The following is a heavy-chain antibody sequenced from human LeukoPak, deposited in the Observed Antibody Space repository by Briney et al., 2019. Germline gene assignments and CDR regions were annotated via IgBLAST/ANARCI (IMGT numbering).Heavy chain of an antibody. CDR1: GFTFSNAW. CDR2: ISGSGGST. Sequence: GGSLRLSCAASGFTFSNAWMSWVRQAPGKGLEWVSAISGSGGSTYYVDSVKGRFTISRDNSKNTLYLQMNSLRAEDTAVYYCASRHYYDSSGYYRVDYWGQGTLVTVSS. CDR3: ASRHYYDSSGYYRVDY. J-gene: IGHJ4*02. D-gene: IGHD3-22*01. V-gene: IGHV3-23*01.